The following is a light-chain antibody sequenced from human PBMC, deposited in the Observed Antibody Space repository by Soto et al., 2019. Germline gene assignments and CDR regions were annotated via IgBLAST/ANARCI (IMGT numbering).Light chain of an antibody. CDR2: GAS. CDR1: QSVSSSY. Sequence: EIVLTQSPGTLSLSPGERATLSCRASQSVSSSYLAWYQQKPGQAPRLLIYGASSRATGIPDRFSDSGSGTDFTLTISRLEPEDFAVYYCQQYGSSGWTFGQGTKVEIK. J-gene: IGKJ1*01. V-gene: IGKV3-20*01. CDR3: QQYGSSGWT.